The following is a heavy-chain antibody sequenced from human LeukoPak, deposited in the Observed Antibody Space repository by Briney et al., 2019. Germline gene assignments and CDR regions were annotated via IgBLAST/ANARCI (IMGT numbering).Heavy chain of an antibody. J-gene: IGHJ4*02. Sequence: GGSLRLSCAASGFTFSNYAMNWVRQAPGKGLEFVSGISGSGGGTYYADSVKGRFTISRDNSKNTLYLHMNSLRAEDTAVYYCAKDSDHSNYPLSFFDFWGQGTLVTVSS. D-gene: IGHD4-11*01. CDR2: ISGSGGGT. V-gene: IGHV3-23*01. CDR3: AKDSDHSNYPLSFFDF. CDR1: GFTFSNYA.